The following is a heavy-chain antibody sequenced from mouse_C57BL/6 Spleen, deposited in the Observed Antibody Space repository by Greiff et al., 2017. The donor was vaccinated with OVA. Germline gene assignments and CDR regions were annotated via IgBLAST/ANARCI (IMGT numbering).Heavy chain of an antibody. CDR3: TRDDYYGSSLYAMDY. J-gene: IGHJ4*01. Sequence: EVQGVESGEGLVKPGGSLKLSCAASGFTFSSYAMSWVRQTPEKRLEWVAYISSGGDYIYYADTVKGRFTISRDNARNTLYLQMSSLKSEDTAMYYCTRDDYYGSSLYAMDYWGQGTSVTVSS. V-gene: IGHV5-9-1*02. CDR1: GFTFSSYA. CDR2: ISSGGDYI. D-gene: IGHD1-1*01.